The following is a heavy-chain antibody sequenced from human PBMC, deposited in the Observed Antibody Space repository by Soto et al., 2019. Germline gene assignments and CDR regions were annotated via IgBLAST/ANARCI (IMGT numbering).Heavy chain of an antibody. CDR2: ISAYNGNT. V-gene: IGHV1-18*01. D-gene: IGHD6-13*01. Sequence: GASVKVSCKASGYTFTSYGISWVRQAPGQGLEWMGWISAYNGNTNYAQKLQGRVTMTTDTSTSTAYMELRSLRSDDTAVYYFASHAPQYSSSWRVELGFDPWGQGTLVTVSS. J-gene: IGHJ5*02. CDR3: ASHAPQYSSSWRVELGFDP. CDR1: GYTFTSYG.